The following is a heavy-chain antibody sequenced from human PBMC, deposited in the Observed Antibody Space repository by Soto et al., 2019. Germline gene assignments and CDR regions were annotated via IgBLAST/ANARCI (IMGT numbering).Heavy chain of an antibody. D-gene: IGHD6-19*01. J-gene: IGHJ4*02. CDR3: ARVYEYSSGWYDFDY. V-gene: IGHV1-46*01. Sequence: GSVKVSCKASGYSFGSYNMHWVRQAPGQGLEWMGVINPSGVTTNYAQKFRGRLTLTRDTSTTTVHMELSSLRSEDTAVYYCARVYEYSSGWYDFDYWGQGTLVTVSS. CDR1: GYSFGSYN. CDR2: INPSGVTT.